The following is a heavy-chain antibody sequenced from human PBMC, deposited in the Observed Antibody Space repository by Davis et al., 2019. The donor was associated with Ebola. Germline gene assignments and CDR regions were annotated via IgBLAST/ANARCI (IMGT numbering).Heavy chain of an antibody. D-gene: IGHD3-22*01. V-gene: IGHV3-30*18. CDR3: AKVDSSGYYPYYYYGMDV. CDR1: GFTFSSYG. Sequence: GGSLRPSCAASGFTFSSYGMHWVRQAPGKGLEWVAVISYDGSNKYYADSVKGRFTISRDNSKNTLYLQMNSLRAEDTAVYYCAKVDSSGYYPYYYYGMDVWGQGTTVTVSS. CDR2: ISYDGSNK. J-gene: IGHJ6*02.